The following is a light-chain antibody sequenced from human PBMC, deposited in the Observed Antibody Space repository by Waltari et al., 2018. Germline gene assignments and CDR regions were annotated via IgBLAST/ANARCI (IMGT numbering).Light chain of an antibody. CDR1: SSDVGRFDY. Sequence: QSALTQPPSASGSPGQSVTISCTGTSSDVGRFDYVSWYQQHPGQTPKLLIYNVRQRPSGGPDRVSGSKSGNTASLIVSGLQADDEADYYCSSYAGSNIVFGGGTKLTVL. CDR3: SSYAGSNIV. J-gene: IGLJ2*01. CDR2: NVR. V-gene: IGLV2-8*01.